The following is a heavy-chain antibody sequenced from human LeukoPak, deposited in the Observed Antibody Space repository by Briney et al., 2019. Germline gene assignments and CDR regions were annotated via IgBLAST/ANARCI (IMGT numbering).Heavy chain of an antibody. V-gene: IGHV4-39*07. Sequence: SETLSLTCTVSGGSISSSSYYWGWIRQPPGKGLEWIGSIYYSGSTYYNPSLKSRVTISVDTSKNQFSLELSSVTAADTAVYYCASRYGDPHEVDYWGQGTLVTVSS. CDR1: GGSISSSSYY. D-gene: IGHD4-17*01. CDR2: IYYSGST. CDR3: ASRYGDPHEVDY. J-gene: IGHJ4*02.